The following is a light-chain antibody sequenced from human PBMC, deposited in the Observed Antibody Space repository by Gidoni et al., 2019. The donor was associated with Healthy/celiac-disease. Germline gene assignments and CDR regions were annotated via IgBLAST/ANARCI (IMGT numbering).Light chain of an antibody. CDR2: GAS. Sequence: EIVLTQSPGTLSLSPGERATLSCRASQRVSSSYLAWYQQKPGQAPRLLIYGASSRATGIPDSFSGSGSGTDFTLTISRLEPEDFAVYYCQQYGSSPPSLTFGGGTKVEIK. CDR3: QQYGSSPPSLT. V-gene: IGKV3-20*01. CDR1: QRVSSSY. J-gene: IGKJ4*01.